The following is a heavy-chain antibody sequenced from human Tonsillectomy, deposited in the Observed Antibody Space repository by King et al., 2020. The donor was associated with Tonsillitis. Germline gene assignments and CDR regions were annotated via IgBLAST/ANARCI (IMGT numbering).Heavy chain of an antibody. D-gene: IGHD3-3*01. J-gene: IGHJ4*01. CDR1: GGSISSSSYY. CDR2: IYYSGST. CDR3: AKAGYYTPPNFDY. Sequence: QLQESGPGLVKPSETLSLTCTVSGGSISSSSYYWGWIRQPPGKGLEWIGSIYYSGSTYYNPSLKSRVTISVDTSKNQFSLKLSSVTAADTAVYYCAKAGYYTPPNFDYWGHGTLVTVSS. V-gene: IGHV4-39*01.